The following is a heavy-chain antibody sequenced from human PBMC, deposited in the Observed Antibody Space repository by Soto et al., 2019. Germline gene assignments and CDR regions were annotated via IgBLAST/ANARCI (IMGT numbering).Heavy chain of an antibody. CDR1: GGTFSSYA. D-gene: IGHD3-9*01. CDR3: ARRGDYDILTGPEMYYFDY. Sequence: SVKVSCKASGGTFSSYAISWVRQAPGQGLDWMGGIIPIFGTANYAQKFQGRVTITADESTSTAYRELSSLRSEDTAVYYCARRGDYDILTGPEMYYFDYWGQGSLVTVSS. J-gene: IGHJ4*02. V-gene: IGHV1-69*13. CDR2: IIPIFGTA.